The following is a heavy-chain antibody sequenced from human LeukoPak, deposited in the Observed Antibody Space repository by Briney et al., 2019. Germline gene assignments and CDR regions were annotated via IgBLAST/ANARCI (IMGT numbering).Heavy chain of an antibody. Sequence: PSETLSLTCAVYGGSFSGYYWSWIRQPPGKGLEWIGEINHSGSTNYNPSLKSRVTISVDTSKNQFSLKLSSVTAADTAVYYCAGTLVGATSTGYFDYWGQGTLVTVSS. J-gene: IGHJ4*02. CDR2: INHSGST. CDR3: AGTLVGATSTGYFDY. V-gene: IGHV4-34*01. D-gene: IGHD1-26*01. CDR1: GGSFSGYY.